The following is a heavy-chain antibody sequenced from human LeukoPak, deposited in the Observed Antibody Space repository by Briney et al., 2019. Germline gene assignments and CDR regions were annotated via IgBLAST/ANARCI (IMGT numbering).Heavy chain of an antibody. Sequence: GGSLRLSCAASGFTFDDYAMHWVRQAPGKGLEWVPGISWNSGSIGYADSVKGRFTISRDNAKNSLYLQMNSLRAEDTALYYCAKSKYSSSSRHFDYWGQRTLVTVSS. CDR3: AKSKYSSSSRHFDY. D-gene: IGHD6-6*01. J-gene: IGHJ4*02. V-gene: IGHV3-9*01. CDR1: GFTFDDYA. CDR2: ISWNSGSI.